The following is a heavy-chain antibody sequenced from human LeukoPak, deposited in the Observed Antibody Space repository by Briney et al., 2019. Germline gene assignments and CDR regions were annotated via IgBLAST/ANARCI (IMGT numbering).Heavy chain of an antibody. V-gene: IGHV3-48*03. J-gene: IGHJ3*02. Sequence: PGGSLRLSCAASGFTFSSYEMNWVRQAPGKGLEWVSYISSGGSTIYYADSVKGRFTISRDNAKSSLYLQMNSLRADDTAVYYCASAGGGHIGLAGRHDAFDIWGQGSMVTVSS. D-gene: IGHD6-19*01. CDR2: ISSGGSTI. CDR3: ASAGGGHIGLAGRHDAFDI. CDR1: GFTFSSYE.